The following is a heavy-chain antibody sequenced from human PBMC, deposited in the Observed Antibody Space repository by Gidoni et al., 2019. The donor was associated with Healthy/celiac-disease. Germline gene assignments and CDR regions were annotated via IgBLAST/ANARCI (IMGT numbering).Heavy chain of an antibody. CDR3: AKDQEGLGYFDY. J-gene: IGHJ4*02. CDR1: GFTFSSYG. Sequence: QVQLVESGGGVVQPGRSLRLSCAASGFTFSSYGMHWVRQAPGKGLEWVAVISYDGSNKYYADSVKGRFTISRDNSKNTLYLQMNSLRAEDTAVYYCAKDQEGLGYFDYWGQGTLVTVSS. CDR2: ISYDGSNK. D-gene: IGHD3-16*01. V-gene: IGHV3-30*18.